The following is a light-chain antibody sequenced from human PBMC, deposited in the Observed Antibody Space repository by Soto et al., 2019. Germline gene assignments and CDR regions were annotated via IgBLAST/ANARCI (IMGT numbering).Light chain of an antibody. CDR2: DVS. CDR1: SSDVGGYNY. CDR3: SSYTSSSTYC. V-gene: IGLV2-14*01. Sequence: QSVLTQPASVSGSPGQSITIACTGTSSDVGGYNYVSWYQQYPGKAPRLVISDVSNRPSGVSNRFSGSKSGNSASLTIAWLQAEDEADYYCSSYTSSSTYCFGTGTKLTVL. J-gene: IGLJ1*01.